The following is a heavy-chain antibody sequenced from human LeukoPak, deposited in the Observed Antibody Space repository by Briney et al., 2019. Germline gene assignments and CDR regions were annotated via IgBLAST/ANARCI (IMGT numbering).Heavy chain of an antibody. V-gene: IGHV4-59*01. CDR1: GGPFSGYY. Sequence: SETLSLTCAVYGGPFSGYYWSWIRQPPGKGLEWMGDIYYSGSTNYNPSLKSRVTISVDTSKNQFSLKLSSVTAADTAVYYCARWVGGHYGYNWFDPWGEGTVVTVSS. D-gene: IGHD4-17*01. CDR2: IYYSGST. CDR3: ARWVGGHYGYNWFDP. J-gene: IGHJ5*02.